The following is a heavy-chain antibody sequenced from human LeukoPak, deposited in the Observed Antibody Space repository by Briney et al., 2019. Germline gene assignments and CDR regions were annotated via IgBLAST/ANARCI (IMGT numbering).Heavy chain of an antibody. CDR1: GYTLTELS. CDR2: FDPEDGET. D-gene: IGHD6-19*01. V-gene: IGHV1-24*01. Sequence: GASVKVSCKVSGYTLTELSMHWVRQAPGKGLEWMGGFDPEDGETIYAQKLQGGVTMTEDTSTDTAYMELSSLRSEDTAVYYCATWGSGWYRGDYFDYWGQGTLVTVSS. J-gene: IGHJ4*02. CDR3: ATWGSGWYRGDYFDY.